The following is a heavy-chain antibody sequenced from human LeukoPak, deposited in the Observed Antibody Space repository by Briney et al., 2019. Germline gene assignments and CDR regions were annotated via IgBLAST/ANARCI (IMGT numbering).Heavy chain of an antibody. CDR1: GFTFDDYA. CDR2: ISWNSGSI. V-gene: IGHV3-9*03. J-gene: IGHJ4*02. D-gene: IGHD3-10*01. Sequence: GRSLRLSCAASGFTFDDYAMHWVRQAPGKGLEWVSGISWNSGSIGYADSVKGRFTISRDNAKNSLYLQMISLRAEDMALYYCAKGAYGSGSYYLFDYWGQGTLVTVSS. CDR3: AKGAYGSGSYYLFDY.